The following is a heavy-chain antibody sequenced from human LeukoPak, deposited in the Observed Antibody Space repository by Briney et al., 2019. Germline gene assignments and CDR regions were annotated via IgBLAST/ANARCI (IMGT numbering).Heavy chain of an antibody. Sequence: ASVKVSCKASGYTFTGYYMHWVRQAPGQGLEWMGWINPNSGGTNYAQKFQGRVTITADKSTSTAYMELSSLRSEDTAVYYCASGSSSGPLGYWGQGTLVTVSS. CDR2: INPNSGGT. D-gene: IGHD2-2*01. CDR1: GYTFTGYY. V-gene: IGHV1-2*02. CDR3: ASGSSSGPLGY. J-gene: IGHJ4*02.